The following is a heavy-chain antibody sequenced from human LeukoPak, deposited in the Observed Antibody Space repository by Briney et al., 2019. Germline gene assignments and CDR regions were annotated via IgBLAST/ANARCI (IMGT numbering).Heavy chain of an antibody. Sequence: SGGSLRLSCAPSRFTFYNYAMSWVRHAPGKGLEWVSALIDIGDTTYYAHSVKGRFTIYRDNSKSTLFLQMNSLAAEDTAIYYCVKEGGSFLTWFDSWGQGSLVTVSS. D-gene: IGHD2-15*01. J-gene: IGHJ5*01. CDR2: LIDIGDTT. CDR3: VKEGGSFLTWFDS. V-gene: IGHV3-23*01. CDR1: RFTFYNYA.